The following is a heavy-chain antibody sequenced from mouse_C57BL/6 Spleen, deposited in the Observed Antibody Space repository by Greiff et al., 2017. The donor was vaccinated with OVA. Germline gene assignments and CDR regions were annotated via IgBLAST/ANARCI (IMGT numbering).Heavy chain of an antibody. CDR1: GFTFSDYY. J-gene: IGHJ4*01. CDR2: INYDGSST. CDR3: AREGYYEDYAMDY. Sequence: EVQVVESEGGLVQPGSSMKLSCTASGFTFSDYYMAWVRQVPEKGLEWVANINYDGSSTYYLDSLKSRFIISRDNATNILYLQLSSLKSEDTAAYYGAREGYYEDYAMDYWGQGTSVTVSS. V-gene: IGHV5-16*01. D-gene: IGHD2-3*01.